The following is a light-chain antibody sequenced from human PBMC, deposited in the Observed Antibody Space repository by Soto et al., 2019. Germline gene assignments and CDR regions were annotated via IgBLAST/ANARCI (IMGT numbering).Light chain of an antibody. CDR1: QSISSW. V-gene: IGKV1-5*03. CDR2: KAS. Sequence: DIQMTHSPSTLSASVGDRVTITSRASQSISSWLAWYQQKPGKAPNLLIYKASSLESGVPSRFSGSGSGTEFTLTISSLQPDDFATYYCQQYNSYSITFGQGTRLEIK. J-gene: IGKJ5*01. CDR3: QQYNSYSIT.